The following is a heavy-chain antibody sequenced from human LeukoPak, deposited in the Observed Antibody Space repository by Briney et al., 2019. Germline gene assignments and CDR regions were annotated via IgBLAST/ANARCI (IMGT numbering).Heavy chain of an antibody. J-gene: IGHJ6*03. CDR3: ARGGADFWSGLGQPSRGYMDV. Sequence: SETLSLTCTVSGYSISSGYYWGWIRQPPGKGLEWIGSIYHSGSTYYNPSLKSRVTISVDRSKNQFSLKLSSVTAADTAVYYCARGGADFWSGLGQPSRGYMDVWGKGTTVTVSS. CDR2: IYHSGST. D-gene: IGHD3-3*01. V-gene: IGHV4-38-2*02. CDR1: GYSISSGYY.